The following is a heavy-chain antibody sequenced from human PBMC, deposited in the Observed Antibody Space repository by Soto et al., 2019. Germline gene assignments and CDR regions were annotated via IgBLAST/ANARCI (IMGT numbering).Heavy chain of an antibody. V-gene: IGHV1-18*01. Sequence: QVQLVQSGAEVKKPGASVKVSCKASGYTFTNYGISWVRQAPGQGLEWMGWISHWGKTNYAQKLQGRVTMTTDTSASTAFMELRRLISDYTAMYFCARVDDLSRTIDYWGQGTLVTVSS. J-gene: IGHJ4*02. CDR3: ARVDDLSRTIDY. CDR1: GYTFTNYG. CDR2: ISHWGKT. D-gene: IGHD2-2*01.